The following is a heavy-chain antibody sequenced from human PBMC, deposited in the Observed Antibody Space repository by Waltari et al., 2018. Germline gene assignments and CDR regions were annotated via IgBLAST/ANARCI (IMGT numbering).Heavy chain of an antibody. CDR3: ARDEVVVAGVPHDY. CDR1: GFDFNTYS. J-gene: IGHJ4*02. D-gene: IGHD2-15*01. CDR2: ISSSSQTT. V-gene: IGHV3-48*04. Sequence: EVHLVESGGGLVQPGGSLTLSCASSGFDFNTYSMNWVRQAPGKGLGWLSYISSSSQTTYYADSVRGRFTISRDNAQNSLYLHMNSLRAEDTAVYYCARDEVVVAGVPHDYWGQGTLVTVSS.